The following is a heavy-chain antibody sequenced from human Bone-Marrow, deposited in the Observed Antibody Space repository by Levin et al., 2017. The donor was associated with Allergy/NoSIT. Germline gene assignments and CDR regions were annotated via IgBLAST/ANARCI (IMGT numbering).Heavy chain of an antibody. J-gene: IGHJ3*02. Sequence: GGSLRLSCAASGFTFSSYAMSWVRQAPGKGLEWVSAISGSGGSTYYADSVKGRFTISRDNSKNTLYLQMNSLRAEDTAVYYCAKDRGDILTGYVVQDVGAFDIWGQGTMVTVSS. CDR2: ISGSGGST. CDR1: GFTFSSYA. V-gene: IGHV3-23*01. D-gene: IGHD3-9*01. CDR3: AKDRGDILTGYVVQDVGAFDI.